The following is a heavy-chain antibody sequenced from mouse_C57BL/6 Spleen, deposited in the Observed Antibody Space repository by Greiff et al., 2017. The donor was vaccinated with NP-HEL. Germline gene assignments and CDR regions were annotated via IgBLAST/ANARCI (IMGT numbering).Heavy chain of an antibody. CDR2: INPGSGGT. CDR3: ARRWDFDY. J-gene: IGHJ2*01. Sequence: QVQLQQSGAELVRPGPSVKVSCKASGYAFTNHLIEWVKQRPGQGLEWIGVINPGSGGTNYNEKFKGKATLTADKSSSTAYMQLSSLTSEDSAVYFCARRWDFDYWGQGTTLTVSS. V-gene: IGHV1-54*01. CDR1: GYAFTNHL. D-gene: IGHD1-1*02.